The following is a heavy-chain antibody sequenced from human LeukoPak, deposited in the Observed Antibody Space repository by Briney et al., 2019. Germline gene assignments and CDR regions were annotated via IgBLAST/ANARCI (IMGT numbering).Heavy chain of an antibody. D-gene: IGHD2-2*01. V-gene: IGHV3-72*01. Sequence: GGSLRLSCATSGLTFSDHHMDWVRQAPGKGLEWVGRARNKANSYTTEYTAPVKGRVTISRDDSKKSLYLQMNSLKTEDTAMYYCTSGYCSGTRGYAAGGGYLGQGTLVTVSS. CDR1: GLTFSDHH. CDR3: TSGYCSGTRGYAAGGGY. CDR2: ARNKANSYTT. J-gene: IGHJ4*02.